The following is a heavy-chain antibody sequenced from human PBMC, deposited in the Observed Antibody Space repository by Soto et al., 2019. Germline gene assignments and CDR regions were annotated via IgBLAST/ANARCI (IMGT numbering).Heavy chain of an antibody. CDR1: GDSISSDKW. J-gene: IGHJ4*02. CDR2: IHHSGRT. D-gene: IGHD3-22*01. Sequence: SETLSLTWAVSGDSISSDKWWSWVRQPPGKGLEWIGEIHHSGRTNYNPSLKSRVTILVEKSKNQVSLELSSMTAADTAVYYCARLVYDSSGYRPGWGQGTLVTVSS. V-gene: IGHV4-4*02. CDR3: ARLVYDSSGYRPG.